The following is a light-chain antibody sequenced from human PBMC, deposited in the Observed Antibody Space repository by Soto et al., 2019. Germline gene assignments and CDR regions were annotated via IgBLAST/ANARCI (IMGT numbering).Light chain of an antibody. J-gene: IGKJ2*01. CDR2: GIS. CDR1: QSINNN. V-gene: IGKV3-15*01. Sequence: EIVLTQSPATLSVSPGESATLSCRSSQSINNNYLAWYQQKPGQAPRLLIYGISTRATGVPARFSGSGSGTEFTLTISSLQSEDFAVYSCQQYNNWYTFGQGTRLEIK. CDR3: QQYNNWYT.